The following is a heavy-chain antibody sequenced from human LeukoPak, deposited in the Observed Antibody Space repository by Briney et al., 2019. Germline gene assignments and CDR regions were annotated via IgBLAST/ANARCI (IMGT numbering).Heavy chain of an antibody. CDR2: ISDYGRTT. CDR1: GFTFTAYA. V-gene: IGHV3-23*01. CDR3: ARGAIYDFWSGYPPLLDTYYYYYYGMDV. Sequence: GGSLSLSCAASGFTFTAYALYWSRQAPGRGREWAPGISDYGRTTYYADSVKGRFTISRDNSKNTLYLQMNSLRVEDTAVYYCARGAIYDFWSGYPPLLDTYYYYYYGMDVWGQGTTVTVSS. D-gene: IGHD3-3*01. J-gene: IGHJ6*02.